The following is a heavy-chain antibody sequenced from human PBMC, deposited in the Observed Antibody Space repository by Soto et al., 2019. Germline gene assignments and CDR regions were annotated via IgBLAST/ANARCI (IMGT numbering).Heavy chain of an antibody. CDR2: IYYNGGT. V-gene: IGHV4-39*01. J-gene: IGHJ4*02. Sequence: QLQLQESGPGLVKPSETLSLTCTVSGGSISSTSYYWGWIHQPPGKGLEWIGTIYYNGGTYYNPSLKSRVTISVDTSKNQFFLKLSSVTAADTAVYYCARHYDILTGYYTPLEYLGQGTLVTVSS. CDR1: GGSISSTSYY. D-gene: IGHD3-9*01. CDR3: ARHYDILTGYYTPLEY.